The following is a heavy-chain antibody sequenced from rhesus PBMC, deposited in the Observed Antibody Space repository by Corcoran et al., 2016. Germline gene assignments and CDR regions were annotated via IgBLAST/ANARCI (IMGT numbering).Heavy chain of an antibody. J-gene: IGHJ1*01. Sequence: EVQLVESGGGLVQPGGSLRLSCAASGFTFSGYDMNWVRQAPGKGLEWVSYISYTGKNIYYADSVKGRFTISRDNAKNSLFLQMSSLRAEDTAVYYCTRETSGFEFWGQGALVTVSS. CDR3: TRETSGFEF. CDR1: GFTFSGYD. V-gene: IGHV3-136*01. D-gene: IGHD2-21*01. CDR2: ISYTGKNI.